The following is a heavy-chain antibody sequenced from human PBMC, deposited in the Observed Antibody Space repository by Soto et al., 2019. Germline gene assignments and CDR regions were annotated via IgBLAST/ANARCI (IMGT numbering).Heavy chain of an antibody. CDR3: AIFIHGDSAGAFAI. CDR2: MNPNSGNT. CDR1: GYTFTRYD. J-gene: IGHJ3*02. D-gene: IGHD4-17*01. V-gene: IGHV1-8*01. Sequence: ASVKVSWKASGYTFTRYDINWVRQATGQGLEWMGWMNPNSGNTGYAQKFQGRVTMTRNTSISTAYMELSSLRSEDTAVYYCAIFIHGDSAGAFAIWGQGTMVTVSS.